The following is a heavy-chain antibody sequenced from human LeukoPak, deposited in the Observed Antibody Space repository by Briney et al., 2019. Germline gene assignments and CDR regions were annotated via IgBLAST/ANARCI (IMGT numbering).Heavy chain of an antibody. Sequence: SETLSLTCTVSGVSISSSNSYWGWIRQPPGKGLEWIGSIYYTGSTYYNASLKSRVTISIDTSKNQISLRLTSVTATDTAMYYCARQTGSGLFTLPGGQGTLVTVSS. D-gene: IGHD3/OR15-3a*01. CDR1: GVSISSSNSY. V-gene: IGHV4-39*01. J-gene: IGHJ4*02. CDR2: IYYTGST. CDR3: ARQTGSGLFTLP.